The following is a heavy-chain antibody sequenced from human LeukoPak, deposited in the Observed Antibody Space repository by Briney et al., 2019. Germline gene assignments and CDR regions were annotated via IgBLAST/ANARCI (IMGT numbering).Heavy chain of an antibody. CDR1: GDSVSSKSAA. Sequence: SQTLSLTCAISGDSVSSKSAAWNWLRQSPSRGLEWLGRTYYRSKWSSGYAESVKSRITINPDTSKNQFSLQLKSVPPEDTAVYYCARSQTGGTFDYWGQGALVTVSS. D-gene: IGHD1-26*01. J-gene: IGHJ4*02. V-gene: IGHV6-1*01. CDR3: ARSQTGGTFDY. CDR2: TYYRSKWSS.